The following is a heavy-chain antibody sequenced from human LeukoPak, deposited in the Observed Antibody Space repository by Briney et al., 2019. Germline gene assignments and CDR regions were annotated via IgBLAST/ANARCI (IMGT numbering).Heavy chain of an antibody. D-gene: IGHD1-26*01. V-gene: IGHV3-21*04. J-gene: IGHJ3*02. CDR3: ARGGSYLSAFDI. CDR1: GFTFSSYS. Sequence: KPGGSLRLSCAASGFTFSSYSMNWVRQAPGKGLEWVSSISSSSSYIYYADSVKGRFTISRDNSKNTLYLQMNSLRAEDTAVYYCARGGSYLSAFDIWGQGTMVTVSS. CDR2: ISSSSSYI.